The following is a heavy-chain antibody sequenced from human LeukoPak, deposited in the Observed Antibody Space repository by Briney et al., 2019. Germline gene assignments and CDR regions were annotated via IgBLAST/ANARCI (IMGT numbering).Heavy chain of an antibody. V-gene: IGHV3-53*01. J-gene: IGHJ5*02. D-gene: IGHD3-22*01. CDR3: GVRYYDSSGYYSTP. CDR2: IYSGGST. CDR1: GFTVSSNY. Sequence: GGSLRLSCAASGFTVSSNYMSWVRQAPGKGLEWVSVIYSGGSTYYADSVKGRFTISRDNSKNTLYLQMNSLRAEDTAVYYCGVRYYDSSGYYSTPWGQGTLVTVSS.